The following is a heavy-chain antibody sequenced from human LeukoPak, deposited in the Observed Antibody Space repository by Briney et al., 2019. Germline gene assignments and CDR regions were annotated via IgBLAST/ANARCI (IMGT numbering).Heavy chain of an antibody. D-gene: IGHD6-19*01. Sequence: GASVKVSCKASGYTFTSYGISWVRQAPGQGLEWMGWISAYNGNTKYAQKLQGRVTMTTDTSTSTAYMELRSLRSDDTAVYYCARDGYSSDWYPLDAFDIWGQGTVVTVSS. CDR1: GYTFTSYG. V-gene: IGHV1-18*01. J-gene: IGHJ3*02. CDR2: ISAYNGNT. CDR3: ARDGYSSDWYPLDAFDI.